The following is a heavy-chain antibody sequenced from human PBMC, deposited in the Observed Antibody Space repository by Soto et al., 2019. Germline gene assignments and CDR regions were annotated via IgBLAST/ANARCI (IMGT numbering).Heavy chain of an antibody. CDR3: AHRQVYYDGSGSDAFDI. J-gene: IGHJ3*02. CDR2: IYWDDNK. Sequence: QITLKQSGPTLVKPTQTLTLTCTFSGLSLSASGVGVGWIRQPPGKALEWLALIYWDDNKRYSPSLNSRLTISKDTSKNQVVLTMTNVDPVDTATYFCAHRQVYYDGSGSDAFDIWGRGTMVTVSS. CDR1: GLSLSASGVG. V-gene: IGHV2-5*02. D-gene: IGHD3-22*01.